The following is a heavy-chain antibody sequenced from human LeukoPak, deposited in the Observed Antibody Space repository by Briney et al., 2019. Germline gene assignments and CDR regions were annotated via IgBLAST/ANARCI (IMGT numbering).Heavy chain of an antibody. D-gene: IGHD4-17*01. J-gene: IGHJ2*01. CDR1: GGSISSSNW. CDR3: ASVNDYGDYWYFDL. V-gene: IGHV4-4*02. Sequence: PSETLSLTCAVSGGSISSSNWWSWVRQPPGKGLEWIGEIYHSGSTNYNPSLKSRVTISVDKSKNQFSLKLSSVTAADTAVYYCASVNDYGDYWYFDLWGRGTLVTVSS. CDR2: IYHSGST.